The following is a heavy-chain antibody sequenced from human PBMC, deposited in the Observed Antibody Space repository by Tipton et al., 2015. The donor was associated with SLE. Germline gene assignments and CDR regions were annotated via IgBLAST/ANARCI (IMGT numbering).Heavy chain of an antibody. CDR3: ARQGISVGRDGYNYFDY. D-gene: IGHD5-24*01. CDR2: IYPGDSNT. V-gene: IGHV5-51*01. J-gene: IGHJ4*02. CDR1: GYSFTSYW. Sequence: QLVQSGAEAKKPGESLKISCKGSGYSFTSYWIGWVRQMPGKGLEWMGIIYPGDSNTRYSPSFQGQVTISADKSISTAYLQWSSLKASDTAMYYCARQGISVGRDGYNYFDYWGQGTLVTVSS.